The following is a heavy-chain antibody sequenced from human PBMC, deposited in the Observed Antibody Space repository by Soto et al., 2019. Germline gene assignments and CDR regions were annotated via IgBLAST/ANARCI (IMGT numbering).Heavy chain of an antibody. CDR2: ISSSGTTI. Sequence: PGGSLRLSCVASEFTFSSYEMNWVRQAPGKGLEWVSYISSSGTTIYYTDSVKGRFTISRDNAEKSLYLQMNSLRAEDTAVYYCVRFGGAAAGPGDYWGQGTLVTVS. V-gene: IGHV3-48*03. CDR1: EFTFSSYE. D-gene: IGHD6-13*01. J-gene: IGHJ4*02. CDR3: VRFGGAAAGPGDY.